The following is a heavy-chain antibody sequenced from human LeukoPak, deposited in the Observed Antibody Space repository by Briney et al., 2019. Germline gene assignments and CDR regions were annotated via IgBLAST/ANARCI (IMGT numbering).Heavy chain of an antibody. CDR1: GFTFSSYA. V-gene: IGHV3-23*01. CDR2: ISYSGTNT. CDR3: AKDKGVSGTYYFDS. J-gene: IGHJ4*02. D-gene: IGHD3-10*01. Sequence: QSRGSLRVSCAASGFTFSSYAMSWVRQAPGKGLQWVSAISYSGTNTFYTDSVKGRFTISRDNSKNTLYLQMNTLKVEDTAIYYCAKDKGVSGTYYFDSWGQGTLLTVSS.